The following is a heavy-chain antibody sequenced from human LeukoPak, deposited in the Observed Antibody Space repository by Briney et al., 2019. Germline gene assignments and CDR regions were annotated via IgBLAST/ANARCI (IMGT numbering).Heavy chain of an antibody. CDR2: IYYSGST. V-gene: IGHV4-39*01. J-gene: IGHJ4*02. CDR1: GGSISSSSYS. CDR3: ARYASSGYYHYYFDY. D-gene: IGHD3-22*01. Sequence: SETLSLTCTVSGGSISSSSYSWGWIRQPPGKGLEWIGTIYYSGSTYYNPSLKSRVTISEDTSNNQFSLNLSSVTAADTAVYYCARYASSGYYHYYFDYWGQGTLVTVSS.